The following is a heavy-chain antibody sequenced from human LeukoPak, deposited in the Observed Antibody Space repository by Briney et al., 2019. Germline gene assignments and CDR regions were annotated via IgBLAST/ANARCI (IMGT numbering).Heavy chain of an antibody. V-gene: IGHV1-46*01. J-gene: IGHJ3*02. CDR1: GYTFTSYY. CDR2: INPSGGST. Sequence: ASVKVSCKASGYTFTSYYMHWVRQAPGQGLEWMGIINPSGGSTSYAQKFQGRVTMTRDMSTSTVYMELSSLRSEDTAVYYCASREGLYCSGGSCYSDAFDIWGQGTMVTVSS. CDR3: ASREGLYCSGGSCYSDAFDI. D-gene: IGHD2-15*01.